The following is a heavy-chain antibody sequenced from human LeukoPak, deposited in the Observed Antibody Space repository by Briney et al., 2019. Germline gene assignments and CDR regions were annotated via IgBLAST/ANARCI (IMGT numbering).Heavy chain of an antibody. Sequence: SETLSLTCTVSAGSISSYYWSWIRQPAGKGREWIGRIYTSVSTNYNPSLKSRVTMSVDTSKNQFSLKLSSVTAADTAVYYCARDLVGAPAAFDIGGQGTMVTVSS. D-gene: IGHD1-26*01. CDR1: AGSISSYY. J-gene: IGHJ3*02. CDR3: ARDLVGAPAAFDI. CDR2: IYTSVST. V-gene: IGHV4-4*07.